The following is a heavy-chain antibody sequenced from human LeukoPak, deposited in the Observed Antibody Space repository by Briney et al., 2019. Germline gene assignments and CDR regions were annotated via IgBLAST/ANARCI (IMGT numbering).Heavy chain of an antibody. CDR1: GGSISSSGYY. CDR3: ARVRLRAARLPRQYNWFDP. D-gene: IGHD6-6*01. J-gene: IGHJ5*02. CDR2: INHSGST. Sequence: SETLSLTCTVSGGSISSSGYYWSWIRQPPGKGLEWIGEINHSGSTNYNPSLKSRVTISVDTSKNQFSLKLSSVTAADTAVYYCARVRLRAARLPRQYNWFDPWGQGTLVTVSS. V-gene: IGHV4-39*07.